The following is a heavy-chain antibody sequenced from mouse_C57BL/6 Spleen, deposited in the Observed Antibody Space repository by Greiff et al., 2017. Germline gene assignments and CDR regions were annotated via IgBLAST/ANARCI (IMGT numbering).Heavy chain of an antibody. J-gene: IGHJ2*01. D-gene: IGHD1-1*01. CDR3: ARWTTVVAKGAFGY. CDR1: GYAFSSYW. CDR2: IYPGDGDT. Sequence: VQLQQSGAELVKPGASVKISCKASGYAFSSYWLNWVKQRPGKGLEWIGQIYPGDGDTNYNGKFKGKATLTADKSSSTAYMQRSSLTSEDSAVYFCARWTTVVAKGAFGYWGQGTTLTVSS. V-gene: IGHV1-80*01.